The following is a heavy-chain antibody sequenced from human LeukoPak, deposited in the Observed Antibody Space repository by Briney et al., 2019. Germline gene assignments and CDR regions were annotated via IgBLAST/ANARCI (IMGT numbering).Heavy chain of an antibody. CDR3: ARAVSGRQAIDY. J-gene: IGHJ4*02. CDR2: INSDGSNT. CDR1: GLTFSSSW. Sequence: TGGSLRLSCAASGLTFSSSWMYWVRQAPGKGLVWVSDINSDGSNTRYADSVRGRFTISRDNAKEMVHLQMNSLRAEDTAVYYCARAVSGRQAIDYWGQGNPGHRLI. V-gene: IGHV3-74*01. D-gene: IGHD6-19*01.